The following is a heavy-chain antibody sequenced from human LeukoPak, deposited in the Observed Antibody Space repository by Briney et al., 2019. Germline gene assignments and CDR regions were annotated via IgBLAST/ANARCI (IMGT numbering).Heavy chain of an antibody. Sequence: KAGGSLRLSCAASGFTFSDYYMSWIRQAPGKGLERVSYISSSGSTIYYADSVKGRFTISRDNAKNSLYLQMNSLRAEDTAVYYCARDEFAAGGSFDYWGQGTLVTVSS. D-gene: IGHD2-15*01. CDR2: ISSSGSTI. CDR3: ARDEFAAGGSFDY. J-gene: IGHJ4*02. CDR1: GFTFSDYY. V-gene: IGHV3-11*04.